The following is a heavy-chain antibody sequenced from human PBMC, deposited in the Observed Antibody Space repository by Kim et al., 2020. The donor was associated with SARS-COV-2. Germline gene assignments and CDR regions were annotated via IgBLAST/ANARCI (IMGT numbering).Heavy chain of an antibody. CDR1: GSSISSYY. V-gene: IGHV4-59*13. Sequence: SETLSLTCTVSGSSISSYYWSWIRQSPGKGLEWIGYIYYSGSTNYNPSLNSRVTISIDTSKNQFSLNLSSVTAADTAIYYCARTDSSGYYRTFDSWGQGTLVTVSS. CDR3: ARTDSSGYYRTFDS. D-gene: IGHD3-22*01. J-gene: IGHJ4*02. CDR2: IYYSGST.